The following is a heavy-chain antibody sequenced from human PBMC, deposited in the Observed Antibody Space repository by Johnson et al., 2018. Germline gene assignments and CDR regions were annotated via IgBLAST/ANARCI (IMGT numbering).Heavy chain of an antibody. CDR1: GFTFSSYG. CDR2: ISYDGSKK. CDR3: AKADLGSSYPFDI. D-gene: IGHD3-10*01. J-gene: IGHJ3*02. Sequence: QVQLVQSGGGVVQPGKSLRLSCAASGFTFSSYGMHWVRQAPGKGLEWVVVISYDGSKKYYTDSVKGRFTISRDNSKNTLYLQMNSLRTEDTALYYCAKADLGSSYPFDIWGQGTMVTVSS. V-gene: IGHV3-30*18.